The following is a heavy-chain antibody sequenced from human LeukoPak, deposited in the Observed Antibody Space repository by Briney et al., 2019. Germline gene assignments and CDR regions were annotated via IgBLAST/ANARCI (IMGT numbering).Heavy chain of an antibody. CDR1: GYSFTSYW. D-gene: IGHD2-15*01. CDR2: IYPGHSDT. Sequence: GASLQICCTGSGYSFTSYWIDWVCPMSRKDLKWMGIIYPGHSDTRYSPSFQGQVTISADKSISTAYLQWSSLKASDTAMYYCARTHGSGIRFDPWGQGTLVTVSS. J-gene: IGHJ5*02. CDR3: ARTHGSGIRFDP. V-gene: IGHV5-51*01.